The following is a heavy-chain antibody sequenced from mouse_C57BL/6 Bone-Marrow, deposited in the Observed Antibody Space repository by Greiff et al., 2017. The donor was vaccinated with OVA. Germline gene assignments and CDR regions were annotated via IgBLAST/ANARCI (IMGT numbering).Heavy chain of an antibody. J-gene: IGHJ3*01. V-gene: IGHV1-81*01. CDR3: ARDSSSVFAY. Sequence: VQLQQPGAELVKPGASVKVSCKASGYTFTSYGISWVKQRTGQGLEWIGEIYPRSGNTYYNEKFKGKATLTADKSSSTAYMELRSLTSEDSAVYFCARDSSSVFAYWGQGTLVTVSA. CDR1: GYTFTSYG. D-gene: IGHD3-2*02. CDR2: IYPRSGNT.